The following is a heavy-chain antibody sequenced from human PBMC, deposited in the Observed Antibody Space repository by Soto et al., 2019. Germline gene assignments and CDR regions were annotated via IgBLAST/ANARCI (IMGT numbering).Heavy chain of an antibody. D-gene: IGHD6-19*01. J-gene: IGHJ6*02. CDR2: ISVYNGNT. CDR3: AREGAGLYYYYYGMDV. V-gene: IGHV1-18*01. Sequence: QVQLVQSEAEVKTPGASVKVSCKASGYTFTKYAVTWMRQAPGQGLEWVGWISVYNGNTKYAESLQGRVTVTTDPSTTTVYMELRSLRSDDTAVYYCAREGAGLYYYYYGMDVWGQGTTVTVPS. CDR1: GYTFTKYA.